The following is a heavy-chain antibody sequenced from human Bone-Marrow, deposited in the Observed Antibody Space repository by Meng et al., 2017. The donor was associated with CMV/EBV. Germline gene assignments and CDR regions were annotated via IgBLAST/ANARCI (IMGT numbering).Heavy chain of an antibody. J-gene: IGHJ4*02. V-gene: IGHV1-2*02. CDR1: GYTFTGYY. D-gene: IGHD2-2*02. CDR2: INPNSGGT. Sequence: ASVKVSCKASGYTFTGYYMHWVRQAPGQGLEWMGWINPNSGGTNYAQKFQGRVTMTRDTSISTAYMELSRLRSDDTAVYYCAGSLVTRSKNSIVVVPAAISYWGQGTLVTVSS. CDR3: AGSLVTRSKNSIVVVPAAISY.